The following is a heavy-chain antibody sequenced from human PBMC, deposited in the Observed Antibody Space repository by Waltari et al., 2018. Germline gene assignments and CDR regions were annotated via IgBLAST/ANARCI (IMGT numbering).Heavy chain of an antibody. CDR3: ARAGVGATRLYYFDY. Sequence: QVQLQQWGAGLLKPSETLSLTCAVYGGSFSGYYWSWLRQPPGKGLEWIGEIHHSGSTSYNPSLKSRVTISLDTSKNQFSLKLSSVTAADTAVYYCARAGVGATRLYYFDYWGQGTLVTVSS. CDR2: IHHSGST. CDR1: GGSFSGYY. D-gene: IGHD1-26*01. V-gene: IGHV4-34*01. J-gene: IGHJ4*02.